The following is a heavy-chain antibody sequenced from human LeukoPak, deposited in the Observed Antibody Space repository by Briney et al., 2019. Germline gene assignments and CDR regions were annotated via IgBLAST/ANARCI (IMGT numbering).Heavy chain of an antibody. CDR2: ISSSSSYI. D-gene: IGHD3-10*01. V-gene: IGHV3-21*01. CDR1: GFTFSSYS. Sequence: GGSLRLSCVASGFTFSSYSMNWVRQAPGKGLEWVSSISSSSSYIYYADSVKGRFTISRDNAKNSLYLQMNSLRAEDTAVYYCARRLWFGELIDYWGQGTLVTVSS. J-gene: IGHJ4*02. CDR3: ARRLWFGELIDY.